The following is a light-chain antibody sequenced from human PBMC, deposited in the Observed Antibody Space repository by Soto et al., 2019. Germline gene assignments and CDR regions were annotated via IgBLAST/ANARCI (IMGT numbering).Light chain of an antibody. V-gene: IGKV1-33*01. CDR1: QNINNY. Sequence: DIQMTQYPSSLSASVGDRVTITFQASQNINNYLNWYQQKPGRAPKLLIYDASNLEAGVPSRFRGSGSGTDFTFTISRLQPEDIATYYCQQYENLPTFGQGRLLEVK. CDR3: QQYENLPT. J-gene: IGKJ5*01. CDR2: DAS.